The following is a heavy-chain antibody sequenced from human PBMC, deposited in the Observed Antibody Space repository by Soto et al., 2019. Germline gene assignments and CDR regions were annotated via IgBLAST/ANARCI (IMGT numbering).Heavy chain of an antibody. J-gene: IGHJ4*02. CDR1: GFTFSSYG. CDR2: IWYDGSNK. D-gene: IGHD3-10*01. Sequence: GGSLRLSCAASGFTFSSYGMHWVHQAPGKGLEWVAVIWYDGSNKYYADSVKGRFTISRDNSKNTLYLQMNSLRAEDTAVYYCARDGVTMVRGVSDIFDYWGQGTLVTVSS. CDR3: ARDGVTMVRGVSDIFDY. V-gene: IGHV3-33*01.